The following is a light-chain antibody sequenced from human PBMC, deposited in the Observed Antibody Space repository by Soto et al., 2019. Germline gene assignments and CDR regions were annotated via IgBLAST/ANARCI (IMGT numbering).Light chain of an antibody. CDR1: QSISGW. Sequence: DVQMTQSPSTLSASVGDRVTITCRASQSISGWLAWYQQRPGTAPKLMIYKASTLETGVPSRFSGSESGTEFTLTINNLQPDDFEAYYCQQYDGYSRTCGQGTKVEIK. CDR2: KAS. V-gene: IGKV1-5*03. J-gene: IGKJ1*01. CDR3: QQYDGYSRT.